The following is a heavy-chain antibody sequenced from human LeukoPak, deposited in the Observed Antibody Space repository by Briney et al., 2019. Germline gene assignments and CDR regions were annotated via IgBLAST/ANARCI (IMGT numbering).Heavy chain of an antibody. CDR1: GFTFSSYA. J-gene: IGHJ6*02. V-gene: IGHV3-30-3*01. Sequence: GRSLRLSCAASGFTFSSYAMHWVRQAPGKGLEWVAVISYDGSNKYYADFVKGRFTISRDNSKNTLYLQMNSLRAEDTAVYYCARDDADIYYYGMDVWGQGTTVTVSS. CDR3: ARDDADIYYYGMDV. CDR2: ISYDGSNK.